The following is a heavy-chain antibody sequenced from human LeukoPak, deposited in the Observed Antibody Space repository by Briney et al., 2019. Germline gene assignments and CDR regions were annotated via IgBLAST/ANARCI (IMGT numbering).Heavy chain of an antibody. D-gene: IGHD5-18*01. Sequence: SETRSLTCTVAGGSISSYYWSWIRLPPGKGLGWIGYIYYTGATYYNPSLKSRVTISLDTSKNQFSLKLSSVTAADAAVYYCARAGYSYGTGYYFDYWGQGALVTVSS. J-gene: IGHJ4*02. V-gene: IGHV4-59*01. CDR2: IYYTGAT. CDR3: ARAGYSYGTGYYFDY. CDR1: GGSISSYY.